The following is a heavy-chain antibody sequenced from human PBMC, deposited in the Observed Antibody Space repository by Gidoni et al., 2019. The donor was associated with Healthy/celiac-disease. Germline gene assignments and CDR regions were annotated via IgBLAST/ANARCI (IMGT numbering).Heavy chain of an antibody. Sequence: QVTLKESGPVLVKPTETLTLTCTVSGFSLSNARMGVSWIRQPPGKALEWLAHIFSNDEKSYSTSLKNRLTISKDTSKSQVVLTMTNMDPVDTATYYCASHSLLYDFWSGYFPSFDYWGQGTLVTVSS. CDR2: IFSNDEK. V-gene: IGHV2-26*01. CDR1: GFSLSNARMG. D-gene: IGHD3-3*01. J-gene: IGHJ4*02. CDR3: ASHSLLYDFWSGYFPSFDY.